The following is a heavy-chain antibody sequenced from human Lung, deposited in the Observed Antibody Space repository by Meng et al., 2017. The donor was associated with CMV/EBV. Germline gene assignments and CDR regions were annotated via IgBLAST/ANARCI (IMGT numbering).Heavy chain of an antibody. CDR2: IYSGGST. D-gene: IGHD2-2*01. Sequence: ESXKISXAASGFTVSSNYMSWVRQAPGKGLEWVSVIYSGGSTYYADSVKGRFTISRDNSKNTLYLQMNSLRAEDTAVYYCARNNCSSTSCYSLYYYGMDVWGKGTXVTVSS. J-gene: IGHJ6*04. CDR1: GFTVSSNY. CDR3: ARNNCSSTSCYSLYYYGMDV. V-gene: IGHV3-53*01.